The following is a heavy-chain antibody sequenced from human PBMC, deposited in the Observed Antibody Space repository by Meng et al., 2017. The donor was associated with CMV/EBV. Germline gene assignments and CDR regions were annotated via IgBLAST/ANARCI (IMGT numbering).Heavy chain of an antibody. D-gene: IGHD6-13*01. J-gene: IGHJ4*02. V-gene: IGHV1-46*01. CDR1: GYTFTSYY. Sequence: ASAKVSCKASGYTFTSYYMHWVRQAPGQGLEWMGIINPSGGSTSYAQKFQGRVTMTRDTSTSTVYMELSSLRSEDTAVYYCARASGAAAGPIDFAYWGQGTLVTVSS. CDR2: INPSGGST. CDR3: ARASGAAAGPIDFAY.